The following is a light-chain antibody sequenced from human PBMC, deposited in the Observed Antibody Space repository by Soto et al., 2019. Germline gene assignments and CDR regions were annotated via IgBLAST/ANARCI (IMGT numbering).Light chain of an antibody. CDR3: QQRSNWPPLT. J-gene: IGKJ4*01. CDR2: DAS. CDR1: QSVSSY. V-gene: IGKV3-11*01. Sequence: EIVLTQSPATLSLSPGERATLSCRASQSVSSYLAWYQQKPGQAPRLLISDASNRATGIPARFSGSGSGTAFTLTISSLEPEDFAVYYCQQRSNWPPLTLGGGKKVEIK.